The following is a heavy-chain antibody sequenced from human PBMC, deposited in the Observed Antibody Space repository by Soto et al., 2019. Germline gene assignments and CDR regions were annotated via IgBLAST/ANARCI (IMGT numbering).Heavy chain of an antibody. CDR3: ARTSRRYSSSWGGGNFDL. CDR2: IYYSGST. D-gene: IGHD6-13*01. J-gene: IGHJ2*01. CDR1: GGSISSSSYY. Sequence: QLQLQESGPGLVKPSETLSLTCTVSGGSISSSSYYWGWIRQPPGKGLEWIGSIYYSGSTYYNPSLKSRVTISVDTSKNQFSLKLSSVTAADTAVYYCARTSRRYSSSWGGGNFDLWGRGTLVTVSS. V-gene: IGHV4-39*01.